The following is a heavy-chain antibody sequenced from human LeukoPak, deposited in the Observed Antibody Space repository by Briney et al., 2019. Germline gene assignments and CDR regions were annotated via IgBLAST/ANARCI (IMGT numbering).Heavy chain of an antibody. CDR3: ATDRACTNGVCHARSPFDY. D-gene: IGHD2-8*01. V-gene: IGHV1-24*01. Sequence: ASVKVSCKVSGYTLTELSMHWVRQAPGKGLEWMGGLDSEDGETIYAQKFQGRVTMTEDTSTDTAYMELSSLRSEDTAVYYCATDRACTNGVCHARSPFDYWGQGTLVTVSS. J-gene: IGHJ4*02. CDR2: LDSEDGET. CDR1: GYTLTELS.